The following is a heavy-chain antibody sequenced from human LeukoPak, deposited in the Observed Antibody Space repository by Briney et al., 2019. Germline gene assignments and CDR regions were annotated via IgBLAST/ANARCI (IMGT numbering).Heavy chain of an antibody. V-gene: IGHV3-30-3*01. CDR2: ISYDGSNK. J-gene: IGHJ4*02. D-gene: IGHD3-22*01. Sequence: PGGSLRLSCAASGFTFSSYAMHWVRQAPGKGLEWVAVISYDGSNKYYADSVKGRFTISRDNSKNTLYLQMSSLRAEDTAIYYCAKDQLVVVPYYFDYWGQGTLVTVSS. CDR1: GFTFSSYA. CDR3: AKDQLVVVPYYFDY.